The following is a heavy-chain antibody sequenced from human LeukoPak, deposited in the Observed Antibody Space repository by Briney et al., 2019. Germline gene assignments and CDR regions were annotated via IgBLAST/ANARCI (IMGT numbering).Heavy chain of an antibody. J-gene: IGHJ4*02. CDR2: IYHSGNT. CDR3: ARVRTGDY. Sequence: SETLSLTCSVSGYSISSGYYWGWIRQPPGKGLEWIGSIYHSGNTYYNPSLKSRVTISVDTSKNQFSLKLSSVTAADTAVYYCARVRTGDYWGQGTLVTISS. V-gene: IGHV4-38-2*02. CDR1: GYSISSGYY.